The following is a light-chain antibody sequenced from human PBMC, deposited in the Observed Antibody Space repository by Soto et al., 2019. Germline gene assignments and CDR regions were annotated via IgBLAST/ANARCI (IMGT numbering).Light chain of an antibody. CDR2: DAS. J-gene: IGKJ1*01. V-gene: IGKV1-5*01. CDR3: QQYNSYSGT. CDR1: QSISSW. Sequence: DIKMTQSPPTLSASFGDSVTVNCRASQSISSWLAWYQQKPGKAPKLLIYDASSLESGVPSRFSGSGSGTEFTLTISSLQPDDFATYYCQQYNSYSGTFGQGTKVDIK.